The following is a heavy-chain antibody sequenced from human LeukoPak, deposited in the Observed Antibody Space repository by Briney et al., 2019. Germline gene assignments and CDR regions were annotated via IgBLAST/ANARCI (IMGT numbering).Heavy chain of an antibody. CDR3: ARLGGLRYDAFDI. CDR1: GGSISSYY. CDR2: IYYSGST. V-gene: IGHV4-59*08. J-gene: IGHJ3*02. Sequence: SETLTLTFSVSGGSISSYYWSWIRQPPGKGLEWIGYIYYSGSTHYNPPLKSRVPVSVDTSKNQFSLKLRSVTAADTAVYYCARLGGLRYDAFDIWAEGPMLRVSS. D-gene: IGHD4-17*01.